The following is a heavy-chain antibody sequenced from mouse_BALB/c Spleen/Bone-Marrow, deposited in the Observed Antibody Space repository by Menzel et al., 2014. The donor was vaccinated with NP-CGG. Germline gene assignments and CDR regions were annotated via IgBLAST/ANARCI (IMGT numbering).Heavy chain of an antibody. CDR2: IWAGGST. V-gene: IGHV2-9*02. J-gene: IGHJ4*01. CDR3: ARGSYHEAAMDY. CDR1: GFSLTSYG. Sequence: QVQLKESGPGLVAPSQSLSITCTVSGFSLTSYGVHWVRQPPGKVLEWLGVIWAGGSTNYNSALMSRLSISKDNSKSQVYLKMNSLQTDDTAMYYCARGSYHEAAMDYRGQGTSVTVSS. D-gene: IGHD6-1*01.